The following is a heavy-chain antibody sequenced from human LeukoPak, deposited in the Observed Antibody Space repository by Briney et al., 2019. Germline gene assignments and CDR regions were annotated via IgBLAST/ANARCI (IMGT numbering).Heavy chain of an antibody. CDR2: IYYSGST. CDR1: GGSISSSSYY. D-gene: IGHD3-10*01. J-gene: IGHJ6*02. Sequence: SETLSLTCTVSGGSISSSSYYWGWIRQPPGKGLEWIGSIYYSGSTYYNPSLKSRVTISVDTSKNQFSLKLNSVTAADTAVYYCARRRLWFGEFAYGMDVWGQGTTVTVSS. V-gene: IGHV4-39*01. CDR3: ARRRLWFGEFAYGMDV.